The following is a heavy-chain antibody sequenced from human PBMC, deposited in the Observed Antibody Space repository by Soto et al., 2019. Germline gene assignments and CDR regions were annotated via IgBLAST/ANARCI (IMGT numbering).Heavy chain of an antibody. CDR2: IDPSDSQT. CDR1: GYSFAGYW. CDR3: ARHYYDSSGYYSGYYYGMDV. J-gene: IGHJ6*02. V-gene: IGHV5-10-1*01. Sequence: GESLKISCKGSGYSFAGYWLTCVRQTPGKGLEWMVRIDPSDSQTYYSPSFRGHVTISVTKSITTVFLQRSSLKASDTAMYYCARHYYDSSGYYSGYYYGMDVWGQGTTV. D-gene: IGHD3-22*01.